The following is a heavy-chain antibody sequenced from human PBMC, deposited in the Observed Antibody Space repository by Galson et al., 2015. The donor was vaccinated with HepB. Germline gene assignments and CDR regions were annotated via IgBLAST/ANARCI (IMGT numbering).Heavy chain of an antibody. V-gene: IGHV5-10-1*01. J-gene: IGHJ6*02. Sequence: QSGAEVKKPGESLRISCTGSGYSFTTYWISWVRQMPGKGLEWMGRIDPTDSYTNYSPSFQGHVTISVDKTISTAYLQWSSLKAADTAMYYCARWGSGSWGMDVWGQGTTVTASS. CDR2: IDPTDSYT. CDR3: ARWGSGSWGMDV. D-gene: IGHD3-16*01. CDR1: GYSFTTYW.